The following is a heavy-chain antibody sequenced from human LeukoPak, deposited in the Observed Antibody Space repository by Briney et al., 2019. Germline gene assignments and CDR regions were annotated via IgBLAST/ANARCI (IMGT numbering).Heavy chain of an antibody. V-gene: IGHV3-48*04. D-gene: IGHD6-19*01. CDR1: GFTFSSYS. Sequence: GGSLRLSCAASGFTFSSYSMNWVRQAPGKGLEWVSYISSSSSTIYYADSVKGRFTISRDNAKNSLYLQMNSLRAEDTAVYYCARASSGFKGRGDYWGQGTLVTVSS. CDR2: ISSSSSTI. CDR3: ARASSGFKGRGDY. J-gene: IGHJ4*02.